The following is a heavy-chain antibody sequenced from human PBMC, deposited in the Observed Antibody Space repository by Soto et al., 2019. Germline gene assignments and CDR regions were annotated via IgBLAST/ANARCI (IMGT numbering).Heavy chain of an antibody. V-gene: IGHV4-31*03. CDR1: GGSISIGGYY. Sequence: SDTLSLTCTVSGGSISIGGYYWSWIRQHPGKGLEWIGYIYYSGSTYYNPSLKSRVTISVDTSKNQFSLKLRSVTAADTAVYYCARGGRRSPGMDVWGQGTTVTVSS. J-gene: IGHJ6*02. CDR3: ARGGRRSPGMDV. CDR2: IYYSGST.